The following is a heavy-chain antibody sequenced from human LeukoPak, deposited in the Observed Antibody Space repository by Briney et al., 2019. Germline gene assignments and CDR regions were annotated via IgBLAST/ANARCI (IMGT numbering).Heavy chain of an antibody. CDR3: ARRSRRPNWFDP. J-gene: IGHJ5*02. V-gene: IGHV4-39*07. Sequence: PSETLSLTCTVSGGSISSSSYYWDWIRQPPGKGLEWIGSIYYSGSTYYNPSLKSRVTISVDTSKNQFSLKLSSVTAADTAVYYCARRSRRPNWFDPWGQGTLVTVSS. CDR2: IYYSGST. CDR1: GGSISSSSYY.